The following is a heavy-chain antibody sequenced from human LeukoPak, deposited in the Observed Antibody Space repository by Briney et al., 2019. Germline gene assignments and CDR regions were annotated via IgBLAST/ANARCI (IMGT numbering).Heavy chain of an antibody. CDR2: INPNSGGT. D-gene: IGHD3-3*01. V-gene: IGHV1-2*02. Sequence: ASVKVSCKASGYTFTGYYMHWVRQAPGQGLEWVGWINPNSGGTNYAQKFQGRVTMTRDTSISTAYMELSRLRSDDTAVYYCARDANTIFGVVTHFDYWGQGTLVTVSS. CDR1: GYTFTGYY. CDR3: ARDANTIFGVVTHFDY. J-gene: IGHJ4*02.